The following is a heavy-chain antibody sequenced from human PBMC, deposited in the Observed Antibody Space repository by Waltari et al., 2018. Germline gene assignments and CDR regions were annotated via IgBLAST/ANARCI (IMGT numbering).Heavy chain of an antibody. Sequence: GGSLSLPWEPSGSTFKDYSIHWVRQPPGKGLEWVPVISGHGKSIYYADSVQGRFTVSRDNSKKFLYLQMNSLRIEDTALYYCVKEHFTGWPNLDFWGQGTLVTVSS. CDR1: GSTFKDYS. J-gene: IGHJ4*02. CDR3: VKEHFTGWPNLDF. D-gene: IGHD6-19*01. CDR2: ISGHGKSI. V-gene: IGHV3-43*01.